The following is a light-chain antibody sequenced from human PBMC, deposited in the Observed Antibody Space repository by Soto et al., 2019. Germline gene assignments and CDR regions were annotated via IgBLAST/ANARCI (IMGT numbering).Light chain of an antibody. V-gene: IGKV3-11*01. Sequence: EIVLTQSPDTLSLSPGERATLSCRASQSVSSSLAWYQQKPGQALRLLIYDASNRATGIPARFRGSGSGTDFTLTISSLEPEDFAVYYCQQRSNWPPEVTFGPGTKVDIK. CDR3: QQRSNWPPEVT. CDR2: DAS. J-gene: IGKJ3*01. CDR1: QSVSSS.